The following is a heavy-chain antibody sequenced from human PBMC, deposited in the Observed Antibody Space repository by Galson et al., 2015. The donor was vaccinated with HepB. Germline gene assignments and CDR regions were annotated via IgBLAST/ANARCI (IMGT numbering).Heavy chain of an antibody. CDR3: ARLILYSSGWDFDY. CDR2: IYSSGTT. CDR1: GGSISNYY. D-gene: IGHD6-19*01. J-gene: IGHJ4*02. Sequence: ETLSLTCSVSGGSISNYYWNWIRQPPGKGLEWIGYIYSSGTTNYNPSLKSRVTISVDTSKNQFSLKLSSVTAADTAVYYCARLILYSSGWDFDYWGQGTLVTVSS. V-gene: IGHV4-59*08.